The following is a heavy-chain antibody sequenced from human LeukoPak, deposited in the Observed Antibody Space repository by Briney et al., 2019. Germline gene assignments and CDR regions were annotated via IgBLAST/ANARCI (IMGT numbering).Heavy chain of an antibody. D-gene: IGHD4-17*01. Sequence: SETLSLTCSVSGGSISISSYSSGWIRQPPGNGLEWTGRMYYSGSTEYTRSLKSRLTISVDTYKKQFYLKLSSVTAADTAVYYCARRAHDYGDYFDYWGQGNLVTVSS. CDR3: ARRAHDYGDYFDY. CDR2: MYYSGST. CDR1: GGSISISSYS. V-gene: IGHV4-39*01. J-gene: IGHJ4*02.